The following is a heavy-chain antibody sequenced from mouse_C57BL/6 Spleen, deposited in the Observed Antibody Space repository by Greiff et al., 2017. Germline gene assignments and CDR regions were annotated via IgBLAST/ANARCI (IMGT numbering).Heavy chain of an antibody. V-gene: IGHV1-19*01. CDR1: GYTFTDYY. Sequence: VQLQQSGPVLVKPGASVKMSCKASGYTFTDYYMNWVKQSHGKSLEWIGVINPYNGGTSYNQKFKGKATLTVDKSSSTAYMELNSLTSEDSAVYYCARRNLGYYDWYFDVWGTGTTVTVSS. J-gene: IGHJ1*03. CDR3: ARRNLGYYDWYFDV. CDR2: INPYNGGT. D-gene: IGHD2-3*01.